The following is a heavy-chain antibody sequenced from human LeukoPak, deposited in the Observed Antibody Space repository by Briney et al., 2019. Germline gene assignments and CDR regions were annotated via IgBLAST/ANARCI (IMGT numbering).Heavy chain of an antibody. CDR2: MNPNSGNT. D-gene: IGHD3-10*01. V-gene: IGHV1-8*01. Sequence: EASVKVTCKASGYTFTSYDINWVRQATGQGLEWMGWMNPNSGNTGYAQKFQGRVTMTRNTSISTAYMELSSLRSEVTAVYYCAYYLSQDAFDSWGQGTMVTVSS. CDR3: AYYLSQDAFDS. J-gene: IGHJ3*02. CDR1: GYTFTSYD.